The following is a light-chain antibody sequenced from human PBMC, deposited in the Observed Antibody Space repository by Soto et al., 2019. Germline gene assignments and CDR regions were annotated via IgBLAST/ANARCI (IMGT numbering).Light chain of an antibody. J-gene: IGKJ1*01. Sequence: DIQMTQSPYTLSASVGDRFATTCWASQSISGWLTWYQHKPGKAPKLLIYDVSSLESGVPSRFSGSGSGTEFTLAISSLQPDDFATYYCQQYNSYPWTFGQGTKVDIK. CDR2: DVS. V-gene: IGKV1-5*01. CDR3: QQYNSYPWT. CDR1: QSISGW.